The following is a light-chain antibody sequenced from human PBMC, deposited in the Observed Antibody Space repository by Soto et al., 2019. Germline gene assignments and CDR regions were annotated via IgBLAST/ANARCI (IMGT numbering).Light chain of an antibody. CDR2: DAS. CDR1: QSVSGY. CDR3: QQRSNWPSP. J-gene: IGKJ4*01. Sequence: ELVLTQSQATLSLSPGNRATLSCRASQSVSGYLAWYQQKPGQAPRLLIYDASNRATGIPARFSGSGSVTDFTLTITGLEAEAFAVYYSQQRSNWPSPFCGATKVAF. V-gene: IGKV3-11*01.